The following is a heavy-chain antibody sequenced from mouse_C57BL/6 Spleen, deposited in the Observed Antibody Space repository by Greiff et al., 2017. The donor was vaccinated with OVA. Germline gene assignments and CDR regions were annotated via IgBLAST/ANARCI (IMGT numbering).Heavy chain of an antibody. Sequence: EQLQQSGAELVRPGASVTLSCKASGYTFTDYEMHWVKQTPVHGLEWIGAIDPETGGTAYNQKFKGKAILTADKSSSTAYMELRSLTSEDSAVYYCTRSGDAGFAYWGQGTLVTVSA. CDR1: GYTFTDYE. J-gene: IGHJ3*01. CDR3: TRSGDAGFAY. D-gene: IGHD3-1*01. CDR2: IDPETGGT. V-gene: IGHV1-15*01.